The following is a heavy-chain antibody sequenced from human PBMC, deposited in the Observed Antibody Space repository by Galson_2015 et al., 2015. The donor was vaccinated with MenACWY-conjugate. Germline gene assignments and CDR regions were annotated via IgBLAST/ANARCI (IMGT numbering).Heavy chain of an antibody. CDR3: FAINSGIDY. D-gene: IGHD1-26*01. Sequence: SLRLSCAASGFIFSAHYMDWVRQGPGRGLGWVGRIRDRGHSHTTEYAASVKGRFTISRDESESSVYLQMNSLRAEDTAMYYCFAINSGIDYWGLGTLVTVSS. CDR2: IRDRGHSHTT. CDR1: GFIFSAHY. V-gene: IGHV3-72*01. J-gene: IGHJ4*02.